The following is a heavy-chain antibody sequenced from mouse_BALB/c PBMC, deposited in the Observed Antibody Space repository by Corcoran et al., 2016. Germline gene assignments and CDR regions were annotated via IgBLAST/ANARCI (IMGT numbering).Heavy chain of an antibody. CDR2: INPYNGGT. CDR1: GYTFTGYT. CDR3: ARACCNFDY. Sequence: EVQLQQSGPELVKPGASMKISCKASGYTFTGYTMHWVKQRHGKNLEWIGLINPYNGGTSYNQKVNGKATLTVDKSSSTAYMERISLTSEDSAGYDGARACCNFDYWGHSTTRT. V-gene: IGHV1-19*01. J-gene: IGHJ2*01.